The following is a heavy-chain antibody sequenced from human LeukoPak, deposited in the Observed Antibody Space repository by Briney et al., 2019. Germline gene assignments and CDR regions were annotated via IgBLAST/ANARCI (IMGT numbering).Heavy chain of an antibody. CDR1: GGSIGSYY. CDR3: ARDAIYGSGSYPFYYFDY. V-gene: IGHV4-4*07. CDR2: IYTSGST. J-gene: IGHJ4*02. D-gene: IGHD3-10*01. Sequence: SETLSLTCTVSGGSIGSYYWSWIRQPAGKGLEWIGRIYTSGSTNYNPSLKSRVTMSLDTSKNQFSLKLSSVTAADTAVYYCARDAIYGSGSYPFYYFDYWGQGTLVTVSS.